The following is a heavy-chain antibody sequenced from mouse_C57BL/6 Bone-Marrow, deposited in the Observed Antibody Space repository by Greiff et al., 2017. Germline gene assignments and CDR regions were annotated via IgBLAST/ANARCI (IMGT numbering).Heavy chain of an antibody. CDR2: ISDGGSYT. CDR1: GFTFSSYA. Sequence: EVHLVESGGGLVKPGGSLKLSCAASGFTFSSYAMSWVRQTPEKRLEWVATISDGGSYTYYPDNVQGRFTISRDNAKHNLYLQMSHLKSEDTAMYYCARDYYGSSYWYFDVWGTGTTVTVSS. D-gene: IGHD1-1*01. V-gene: IGHV5-4*01. J-gene: IGHJ1*03. CDR3: ARDYYGSSYWYFDV.